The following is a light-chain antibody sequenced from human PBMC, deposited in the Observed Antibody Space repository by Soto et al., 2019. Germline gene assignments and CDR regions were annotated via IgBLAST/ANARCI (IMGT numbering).Light chain of an antibody. CDR2: EVS. CDR3: CSYAGSRTHVL. J-gene: IGLJ2*01. V-gene: IGLV2-23*02. Sequence: QSALTQPASVSGSPGQSITISCIGTSSDVGSYNIVSWYQQHPGKAPKVLIYEVSKRPSGVSNRFSGSKSGNTASLTITGRQADDEAAYYCCSYAGSRTHVLFGGGTKLTVL. CDR1: SSDVGSYNI.